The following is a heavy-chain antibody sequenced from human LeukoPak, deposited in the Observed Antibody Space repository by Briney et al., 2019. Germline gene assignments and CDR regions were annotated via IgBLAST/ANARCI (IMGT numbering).Heavy chain of an antibody. CDR3: ARGEAVFDY. V-gene: IGHV4-39*07. Sequence: SETLSLTCAVSGGSISSTSYYWGWIRQPPGKGLEWIGSISYSGSTYYNPSLKSRVTISVDTSKNQFSLKLSSVTAADTAVYYCARGEAVFDYWGQGTLVTVSS. J-gene: IGHJ4*02. D-gene: IGHD6-19*01. CDR1: GGSISSTSYY. CDR2: ISYSGST.